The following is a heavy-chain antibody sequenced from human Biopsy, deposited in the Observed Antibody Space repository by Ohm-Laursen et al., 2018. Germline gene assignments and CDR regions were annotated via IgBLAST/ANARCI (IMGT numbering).Heavy chain of an antibody. Sequence: SDTLSLTCTVSGGSVSDSFHFWSWIRQPPGKGLEWIGDVYYSGTTNYNPSLKSRLTISVDTSKNQFSLNLNSVTAADTAVYFCARDRGYYSDRTVPGYFDLWGRGTLVTVSS. CDR1: GGSVSDSFHF. D-gene: IGHD3-22*01. J-gene: IGHJ2*01. CDR3: ARDRGYYSDRTVPGYFDL. CDR2: VYYSGTT. V-gene: IGHV4-61*01.